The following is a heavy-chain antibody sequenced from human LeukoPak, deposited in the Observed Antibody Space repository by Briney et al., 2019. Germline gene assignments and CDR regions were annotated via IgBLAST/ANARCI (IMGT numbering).Heavy chain of an antibody. J-gene: IGHJ4*02. D-gene: IGHD1-26*01. CDR3: ARDRLWEVGATPYFAY. V-gene: IGHV3-11*05. Sequence: GGSLRLSCAASGFAFSDYYMSWIRQAPGKGLEWVSYISSSRSDTKYADSVKGRFTISRDNAKNSLYLQMNSLRAEDTAVYYCARDRLWEVGATPYFAYWGQGTLVTVSS. CDR2: ISSSRSDT. CDR1: GFAFSDYY.